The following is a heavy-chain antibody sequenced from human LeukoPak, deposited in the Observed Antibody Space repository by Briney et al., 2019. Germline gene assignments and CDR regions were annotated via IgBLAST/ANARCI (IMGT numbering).Heavy chain of an antibody. D-gene: IGHD2-2*01. Sequence: PSETLSLTCTVSGGSISSSSYYWGWIRQPPGKGLEWIGSIYYSGSTYYNPSLKSRVTISVDTSKNQFSLKLSSVTAADTAVYYCARDKVGPAAPPGNWFDPWGQGTLVTVSS. CDR3: ARDKVGPAAPPGNWFDP. J-gene: IGHJ5*02. V-gene: IGHV4-39*07. CDR2: IYYSGST. CDR1: GGSISSSSYY.